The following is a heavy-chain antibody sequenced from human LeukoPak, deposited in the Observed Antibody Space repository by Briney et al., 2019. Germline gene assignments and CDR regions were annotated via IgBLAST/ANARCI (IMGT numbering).Heavy chain of an antibody. CDR2: ISAYNGNT. Sequence: GASVKVSCKASGYTFTSYGISWVRQAPGQGLEWMGWISAYNGNTNYAQKLQGRVTMTTDTSTSTAYMELRSLRSDDTAVYYCARARPEYYYDSSGYFGHHYYYYMDVWGKGTTVTVSS. CDR3: ARARPEYYYDSSGYFGHHYYYYMDV. V-gene: IGHV1-18*01. CDR1: GYTFTSYG. D-gene: IGHD3-22*01. J-gene: IGHJ6*03.